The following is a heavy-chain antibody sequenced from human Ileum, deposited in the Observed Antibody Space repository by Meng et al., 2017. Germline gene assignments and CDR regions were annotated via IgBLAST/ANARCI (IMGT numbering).Heavy chain of an antibody. CDR3: ATSNDRDVYYLGY. CDR1: GTR. V-gene: IGHV4-4*02. J-gene: IGHJ4*02. CDR2: IFQSGRT. Sequence: LKESGPRIAMPSGTVSLLCAVSGTRWRCVRQTPGKGLEWIGEIFQSGRTNYNPSLKSRVTISIDKSKSQISLQLSAVTAADTAVYSCATSNDRDVYYLGYWGQGTLVTVSS. D-gene: IGHD3-22*01.